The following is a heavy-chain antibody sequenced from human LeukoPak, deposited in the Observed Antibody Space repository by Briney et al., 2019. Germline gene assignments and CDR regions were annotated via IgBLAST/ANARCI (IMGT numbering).Heavy chain of an antibody. CDR3: ARGSPRRARYCNTLSCYFDY. J-gene: IGHJ4*02. CDR1: GYSFSLYW. V-gene: IGHV5-51*01. D-gene: IGHD2/OR15-2a*01. CDR2: IFPGDSDT. Sequence: GESLKISCETSGYSFSLYWIGWVRQMPGQGPEWMGLIFPGDSDTKTSPSFEGHVHMSAGRSITTAYIQWSSLKASDSAVYYCARGSPRRARYCNTLSCYFDYWGQGTLVTVSS.